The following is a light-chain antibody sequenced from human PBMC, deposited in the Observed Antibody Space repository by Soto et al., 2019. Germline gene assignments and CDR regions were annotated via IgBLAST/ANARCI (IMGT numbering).Light chain of an antibody. J-gene: IGLJ3*02. CDR3: QSYDSSLSGFWV. V-gene: IGLV1-40*01. CDR1: SSNIGAGYD. Sequence: QLVLTQPPSVSGAPGQRVTISCTGSSSNIGAGYDVHWYQQFSGTSPKLLMYGNDNRPSGVPDRFSGSKSGTSASLAITGLQAEDEADYYCQSYDSSLSGFWVFGGGTKLTVL. CDR2: GND.